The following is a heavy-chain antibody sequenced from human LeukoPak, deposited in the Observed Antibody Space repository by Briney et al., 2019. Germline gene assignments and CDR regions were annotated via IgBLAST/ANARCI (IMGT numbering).Heavy chain of an antibody. D-gene: IGHD5-24*01. CDR1: GGSISSSSYY. Sequence: PSETLSLTCTVSGGSISSSSYYWGWIRQPPGKGLEWIGSMYYSGSTYYHPSLKSRVTISVDTSKNQFSLKLSSVTAADTAVYYCASQKDRDGYNSGLFDAFDIWGQGTMVTVSS. V-gene: IGHV4-39*01. CDR3: ASQKDRDGYNSGLFDAFDI. CDR2: MYYSGST. J-gene: IGHJ3*02.